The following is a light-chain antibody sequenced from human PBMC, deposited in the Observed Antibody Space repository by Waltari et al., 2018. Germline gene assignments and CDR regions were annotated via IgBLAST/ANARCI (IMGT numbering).Light chain of an antibody. CDR1: QSVSCSY. Sequence: EIALTQSPGTLSLSPGERATLSCRASQSVSCSYLAWYHHKPGQAPRLLIYGASNRATGIPDRFSGSGSGTDFTLTINRLEPEDFAVYYCQYADTSLITFGQGTRLEIK. J-gene: IGKJ5*01. CDR3: QYADTSLIT. CDR2: GAS. V-gene: IGKV3-20*01.